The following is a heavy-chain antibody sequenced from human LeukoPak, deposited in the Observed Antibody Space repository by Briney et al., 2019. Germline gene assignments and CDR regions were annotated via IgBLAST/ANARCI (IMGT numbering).Heavy chain of an antibody. D-gene: IGHD2-15*01. Sequence: PGGSLRLSCAASGFTFDDYAMHWVRQAPGKGLEWASGISWNSGSIGYADSVKGRFTISRDNAKNSLYLQMNSLRAGDTALYYCAKDRYCSGGSCWYYFDYWGQGTLVTVSS. J-gene: IGHJ4*02. V-gene: IGHV3-9*01. CDR1: GFTFDDYA. CDR3: AKDRYCSGGSCWYYFDY. CDR2: ISWNSGSI.